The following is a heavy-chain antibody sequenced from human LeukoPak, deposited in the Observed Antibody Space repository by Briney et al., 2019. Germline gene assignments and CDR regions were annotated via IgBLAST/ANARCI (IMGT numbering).Heavy chain of an antibody. V-gene: IGHV4-30-2*01. CDR2: IYHSGST. J-gene: IGHJ4*02. Sequence: SETLSLTCAVSGGSITSGGYSWSWIRQPPGTGLEWIGYIYHSGSTYYNPSLKSRVTISVDRSKNQFSLKVSSVTAADTAVYYCARRDSGTYAYWGQAILVTVSS. CDR1: GGSITSGGYS. CDR3: ARRDSGTYAY. D-gene: IGHD3-10*01.